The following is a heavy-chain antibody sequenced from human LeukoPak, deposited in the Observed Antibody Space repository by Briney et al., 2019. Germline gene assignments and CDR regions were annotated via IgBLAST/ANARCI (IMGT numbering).Heavy chain of an antibody. V-gene: IGHV4-34*01. CDR1: GGSFSGYY. Sequence: SETLSLTCAAFGGSFSGYYWSWIRQSPGKGLEWIGEIHDSGSINYNPSLKSRVTISVDTSKNQVSLKVTSVTAADTAVYYCARAATIFGVAPPRYYYGLDAWGQGTAVIVSS. CDR3: ARAATIFGVAPPRYYYGLDA. D-gene: IGHD3-3*01. CDR2: IHDSGSI. J-gene: IGHJ6*02.